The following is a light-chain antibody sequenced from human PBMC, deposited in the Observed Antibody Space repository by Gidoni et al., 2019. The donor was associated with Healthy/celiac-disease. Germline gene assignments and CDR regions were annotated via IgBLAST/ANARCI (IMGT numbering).Light chain of an antibody. CDR3: MQATQFPWT. Sequence: DIVLTQTPLSSPVTLGQPASISVRSSQSLVHSDGNTDGTWLQQRPGQPPRLRIYKISNRFDGVPDRFSGSGAGTDFTLKSSRVEAEDVGVDYCMQATQFPWTFGQGTKVEIK. CDR1: QSLVHSDGNTD. CDR2: KIS. J-gene: IGKJ1*01. V-gene: IGKV2-24*01.